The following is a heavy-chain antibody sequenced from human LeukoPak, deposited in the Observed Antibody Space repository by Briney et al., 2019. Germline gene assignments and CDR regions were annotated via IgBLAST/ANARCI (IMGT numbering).Heavy chain of an antibody. CDR1: GFTFSSDA. V-gene: IGHV3-23*01. Sequence: SGGSLRLSCAASGFTFSSDAMTWVRQAPGKGLEWVSTISGSGGSTYYADSVKGRFTISRDSSKNTLYLQMNSLRAEDTAVYYCAKDLYYFDYWGQGALVTVSS. CDR2: ISGSGGST. J-gene: IGHJ4*02. CDR3: AKDLYYFDY.